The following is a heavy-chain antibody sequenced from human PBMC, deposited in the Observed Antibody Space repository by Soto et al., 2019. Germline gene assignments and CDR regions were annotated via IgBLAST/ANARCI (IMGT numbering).Heavy chain of an antibody. Sequence: SETLSLTCAFYGGSFSGYYWSWIRQPPGKGLEWIGEINHSGSTNYNPSLKSRVTISVDTSKNQFSLKLSSVTAADTAVYYCARGLLGSTGYDILTGFNWFDPWGQGTLVTVSS. J-gene: IGHJ5*02. CDR3: ARGLLGSTGYDILTGFNWFDP. CDR1: GGSFSGYY. D-gene: IGHD3-9*01. V-gene: IGHV4-34*01. CDR2: INHSGST.